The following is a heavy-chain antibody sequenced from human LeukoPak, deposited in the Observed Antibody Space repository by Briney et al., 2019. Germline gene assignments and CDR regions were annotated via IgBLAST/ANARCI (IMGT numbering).Heavy chain of an antibody. CDR1: GFTFSSYA. CDR3: AKATGNLGN. J-gene: IGHJ4*02. CDR2: ISNSDAKT. V-gene: IGHV3-23*01. D-gene: IGHD1-1*01. Sequence: PGGSLRLSCAASGFTFSSYAMSWVRQAPGKGLEWVSTISNSDAKTYYADSVKGRFTISRDNPKNTLYVQMNSLTAEDTAIYYCAKATGNLGNWGQGTLVTVSS.